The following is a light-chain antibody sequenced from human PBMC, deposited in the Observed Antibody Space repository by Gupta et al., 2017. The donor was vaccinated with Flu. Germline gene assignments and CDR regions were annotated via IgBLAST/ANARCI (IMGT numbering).Light chain of an antibody. CDR1: QYVSSRY. V-gene: IGKV3-20*01. Sequence: GTLSLSPGEGATLSCRASQYVSSRYLAWYQQKPGRAPSLLIYDASTRAAGIPDTFSGSGSGTDFTLTISRLEPEDSAVYYCQQDANSPFTFGHGTKVDIK. J-gene: IGKJ3*01. CDR2: DAS. CDR3: QQDANSPFT.